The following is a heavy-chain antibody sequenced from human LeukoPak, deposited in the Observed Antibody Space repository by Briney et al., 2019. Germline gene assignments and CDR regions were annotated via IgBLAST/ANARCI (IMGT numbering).Heavy chain of an antibody. Sequence: SETLSLTCAVYGGSFSASYWSWIRQPPNKGLEWIGEINHSGSTNYNPSLKSRVTMSVDTSKNQFSLKLRSVTAADTAVYSCARLSIAALSSPDYWGQGTLVTVSS. CDR1: GGSFSASY. D-gene: IGHD6-6*01. V-gene: IGHV4-34*01. J-gene: IGHJ4*02. CDR3: ARLSIAALSSPDY. CDR2: INHSGST.